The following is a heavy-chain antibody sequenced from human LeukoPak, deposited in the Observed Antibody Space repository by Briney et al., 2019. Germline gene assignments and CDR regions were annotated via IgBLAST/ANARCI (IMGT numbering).Heavy chain of an antibody. CDR3: TRDRVAYCGGDCNLFDY. J-gene: IGHJ4*02. V-gene: IGHV3-49*04. CDR1: GFTFGDYA. CDR2: IRSKAYGGTT. D-gene: IGHD2-21*02. Sequence: GGSLRLSCTASGFTFGDYAMSWVRQAPGKGLEWVGFIRSKAYGGTTEYAASVKGRFTISRDDSKSIAYLQMNSLKTEDTAVYYCTRDRVAYCGGDCNLFDYWGQGTLVTVSS.